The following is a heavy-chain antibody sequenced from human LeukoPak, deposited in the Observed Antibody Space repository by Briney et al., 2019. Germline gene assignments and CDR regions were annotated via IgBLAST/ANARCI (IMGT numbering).Heavy chain of an antibody. CDR3: ARKNSGWEVRGAFDI. CDR2: IYYSGST. Sequence: SETLSLTCTVSGGSISSGGYYWSWIRQHPGKGLEWIVYIYYSGSTYYNPSLKSRVTISVDTSKNQFSLKLSSVTAADTAVYYCARKNSGWEVRGAFDIWGQGTMVTVSS. J-gene: IGHJ3*02. V-gene: IGHV4-31*03. CDR1: GGSISSGGYY. D-gene: IGHD6-19*01.